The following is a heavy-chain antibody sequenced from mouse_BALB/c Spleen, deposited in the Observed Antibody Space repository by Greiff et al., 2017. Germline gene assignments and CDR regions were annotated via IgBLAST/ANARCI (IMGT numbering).Heavy chain of an antibody. V-gene: IGHV1S81*02. CDR3: TREYGNYEAWFAY. J-gene: IGHJ3*01. CDR2: INPSNGGT. D-gene: IGHD2-10*02. Sequence: VQLQQSGAELVKPGASVKLSCKASGYTFTSYYMYWVKQRPGQGLEWIGEINPSNGGTNFNEKFKSKATLTVDKSSSTAYMQLSSLTSVDSAVYYCTREYGNYEAWFAYWGQGTLVTVSA. CDR1: GYTFTSYY.